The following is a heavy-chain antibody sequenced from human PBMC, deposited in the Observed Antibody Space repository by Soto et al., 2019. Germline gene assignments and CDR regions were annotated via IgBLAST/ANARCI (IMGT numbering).Heavy chain of an antibody. J-gene: IGHJ5*02. CDR2: ISYDGSNK. Sequence: GGSLRLSCAASGFTFSSYGMHWVRQAPGKGLEWVAVISYDGSNKYYADSVKGRFTISRDNSKNTLYLQMNSLRAEDTAVYYCAKSTLWFGELLWVPPNWFDPWGQGTLVTVSS. CDR1: GFTFSSYG. D-gene: IGHD3-10*01. V-gene: IGHV3-30*18. CDR3: AKSTLWFGELLWVPPNWFDP.